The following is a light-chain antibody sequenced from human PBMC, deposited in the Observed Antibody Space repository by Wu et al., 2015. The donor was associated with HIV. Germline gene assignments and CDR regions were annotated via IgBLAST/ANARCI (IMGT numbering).Light chain of an antibody. Sequence: DIQMTQSPSSLSASVGDRVTITCRASQNINTYLNWYQQKPGKAPKVLIYAASSLQSGAPSRFSGSGSGTDFILTISSLQPEDFATYYCQQSYSTPYSFGQGTKLEIK. CDR1: QNINTY. V-gene: IGKV1-39*01. J-gene: IGKJ2*03. CDR3: QQSYSTPYS. CDR2: AAS.